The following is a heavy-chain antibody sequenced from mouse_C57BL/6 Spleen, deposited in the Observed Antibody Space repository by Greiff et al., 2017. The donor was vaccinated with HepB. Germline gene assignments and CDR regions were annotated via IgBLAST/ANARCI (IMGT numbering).Heavy chain of an antibody. CDR3: ARRGIYYDYDGGVDY. CDR2: IYPGDGDT. J-gene: IGHJ2*01. CDR1: GYAFSSYW. Sequence: VQLQQSGAELVKPGASVKISCKASGYAFSSYWMNWVKQRPGKGLEWIGQIYPGDGDTNYNGKFKGKATLTADKSSSTAYMQLSSLTSEDSAVYFCARRGIYYDYDGGVDYWGQGTTLTVSS. V-gene: IGHV1-80*01. D-gene: IGHD2-4*01.